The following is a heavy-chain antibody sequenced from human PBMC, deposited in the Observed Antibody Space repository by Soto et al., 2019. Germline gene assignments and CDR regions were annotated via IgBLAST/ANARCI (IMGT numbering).Heavy chain of an antibody. D-gene: IGHD5-18*01. CDR3: VRVKYSPTDNYYYGRHG. J-gene: IGHJ6*02. CDR1: GYTFTSYG. Sequence: QVQLVQSGAEVKKPGASVKVSCKASGYTFTSYGISWVRQAPGQGLEWMGWISAYNGNTNYAQKLQGRVTMTTDTSSSTAYRGLRSLRSEDTVVYFCVRVKYSPTDNYYYGRHGWGQGTTVTVSS. CDR2: ISAYNGNT. V-gene: IGHV1-18*01.